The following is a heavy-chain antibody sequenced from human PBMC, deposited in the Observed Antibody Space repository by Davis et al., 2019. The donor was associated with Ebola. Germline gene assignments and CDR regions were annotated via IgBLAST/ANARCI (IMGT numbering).Heavy chain of an antibody. CDR2: INPSGGGT. CDR1: GYSFTKFF. CDR3: ARLEASSGWSP. D-gene: IGHD6-19*01. V-gene: IGHV1-46*03. J-gene: IGHJ5*02. Sequence: AASVTVSCKASGYSFTKFFMQWVRQAPGQGLEWMGIINPSGGGTSYAQKFQGRVTMTRDTSTSTVYMELSSLKFDDTAVYYCARLEASSGWSPWGQGTLVTVSS.